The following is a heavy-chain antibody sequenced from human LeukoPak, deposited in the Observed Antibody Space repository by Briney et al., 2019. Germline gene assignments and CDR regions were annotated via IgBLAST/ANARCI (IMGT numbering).Heavy chain of an antibody. J-gene: IGHJ4*02. CDR1: GFTFTSSA. V-gene: IGHV1-58*02. CDR3: AKDFGYSSGWFDY. Sequence: ASVKVSCKASGFTFTSSAMQWVRQARGQRLEWIGWIVVGSGNTNYAQKFQERVTITRDMSTSTAYMELSSLRSEDTAVYYCAKDFGYSSGWFDYWGQGTLVTVSS. D-gene: IGHD6-19*01. CDR2: IVVGSGNT.